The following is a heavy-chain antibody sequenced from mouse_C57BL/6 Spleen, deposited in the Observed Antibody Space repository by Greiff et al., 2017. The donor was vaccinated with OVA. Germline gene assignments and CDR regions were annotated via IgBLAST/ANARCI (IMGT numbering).Heavy chain of an antibody. D-gene: IGHD2-1*01. CDR1: GYTFTDYY. CDR2: INPYNGGT. V-gene: IGHV1-19*01. Sequence: EVQLQQSGPVLVKPGASVKMSCKASGYTFTDYYMNWVKQSHGKSLEWIGVINPYNGGTSYNQKFKGKATLTVDKSSSTAYMELNSLTSEDSAVYSCARGYYGQYDIDYWGQGTTLTVSS. CDR3: ARGYYGQYDIDY. J-gene: IGHJ2*01.